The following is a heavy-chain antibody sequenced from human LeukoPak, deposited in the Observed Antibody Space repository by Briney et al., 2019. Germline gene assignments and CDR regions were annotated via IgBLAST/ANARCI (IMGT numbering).Heavy chain of an antibody. V-gene: IGHV4-59*12. CDR2: IYYSGST. CDR3: SRENGAFSPFGY. D-gene: IGHD2-8*01. J-gene: IGHJ4*02. Sequence: SETLSLTCTVSGGSISSYYWSWIRQPPGKGLEWIGYIYYSGSTNYNPSLKSRVTLALDTSKNHLSLSLTSVTAADTAVYYCSRENGAFSPFGYWGQGTLVTVPS. CDR1: GGSISSYY.